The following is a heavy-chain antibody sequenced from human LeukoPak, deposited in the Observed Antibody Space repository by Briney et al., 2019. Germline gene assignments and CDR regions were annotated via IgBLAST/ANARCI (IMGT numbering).Heavy chain of an antibody. CDR2: IYTSGST. Sequence: SETLSLTCTVSGGSISSGSYYWSWIRQPAGTGLEWIGRIYTSGSTNYNPSLKSRVTISVDTSKNQFFLKLRSVTAADTAVYYCARGQARLSWFDPWGQGTLVTVSS. J-gene: IGHJ5*02. V-gene: IGHV4-61*02. CDR3: ARGQARLSWFDP. D-gene: IGHD6-19*01. CDR1: GGSISSGSYY.